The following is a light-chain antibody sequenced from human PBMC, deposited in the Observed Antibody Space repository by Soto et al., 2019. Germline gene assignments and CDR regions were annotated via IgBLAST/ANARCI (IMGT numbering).Light chain of an antibody. CDR2: AAS. J-gene: IGKJ2*01. CDR1: QRISSY. V-gene: IGKV1-39*01. Sequence: DIQMTQSPSSLSASVGDRVTITCRASQRISSYLNWYQQKPGKAPKVLIYAASSLQSGVPARFSGGGSGTDFTLTISSLQPEDFATYYCQQSYSNPRTFGQGTKLEIK. CDR3: QQSYSNPRT.